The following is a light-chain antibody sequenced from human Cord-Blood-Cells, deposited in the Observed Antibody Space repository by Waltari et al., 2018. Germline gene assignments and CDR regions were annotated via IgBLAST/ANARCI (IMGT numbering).Light chain of an antibody. V-gene: IGLV2-14*01. J-gene: IGLJ1*01. CDR1: SSDVGGHNY. Sequence: QSALTQPASVSGSPGQSITISCTGTSSDVGGHNYVPWYQQHPGKAPKLMIYEVSNRPSGVSNRFSGSKSGNTASLTISGLQAEDEADYYCSSYTSSSTLVFGTGTKVTVL. CDR2: EVS. CDR3: SSYTSSSTLV.